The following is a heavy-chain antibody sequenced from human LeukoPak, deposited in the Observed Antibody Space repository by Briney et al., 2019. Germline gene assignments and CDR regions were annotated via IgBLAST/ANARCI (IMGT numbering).Heavy chain of an antibody. J-gene: IGHJ6*03. CDR1: GGSISSSSYY. Sequence: PSETLSLTCTVSGGSISSSSYYWGWIRQPPGKGLEWIGSIYYSGSTYYNPSLKSRVTISVDTSKNQFSLKLSSVTAADTAVYYCARNLPYCSSTSCSSRGGNYYYYYMDVWGKGTTVTVSS. D-gene: IGHD2-2*01. CDR2: IYYSGST. CDR3: ARNLPYCSSTSCSSRGGNYYYYYMDV. V-gene: IGHV4-39*01.